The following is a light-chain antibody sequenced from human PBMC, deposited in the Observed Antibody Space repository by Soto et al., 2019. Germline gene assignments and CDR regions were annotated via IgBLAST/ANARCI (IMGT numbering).Light chain of an antibody. CDR1: SSDVGSYNL. J-gene: IGLJ3*02. V-gene: IGLV2-23*02. CDR2: EVT. CDR3: CSYAGSSTWV. Sequence: QSALTQPASVSGSHGQSITISCTGTSSDVGSYNLVSWYHQPPGKAPKLMIYEVTKRPSGVSNRFSGSKSGNTASLTISGLQAEDEADYYCCSYAGSSTWVFGGGTKLTVL.